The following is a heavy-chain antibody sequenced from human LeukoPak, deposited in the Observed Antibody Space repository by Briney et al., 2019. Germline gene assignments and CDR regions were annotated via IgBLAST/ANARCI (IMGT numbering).Heavy chain of an antibody. CDR2: ISGSGGST. D-gene: IGHD6-19*01. CDR3: ASDRYSSGWYFDY. Sequence: GGSLRLSCAASGFTFSSYAMSWVRQAPGKGLEWVSAISGSGGSTYYADSVKGRFTVSRDNSKNTLYLQMNSLRAEDTAVYYCASDRYSSGWYFDYWGQGTLVTVSS. V-gene: IGHV3-23*01. CDR1: GFTFSSYA. J-gene: IGHJ4*02.